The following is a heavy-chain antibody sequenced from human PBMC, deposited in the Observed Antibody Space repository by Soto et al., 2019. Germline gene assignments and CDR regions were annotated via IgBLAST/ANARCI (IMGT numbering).Heavy chain of an antibody. CDR2: ISSSDKYI. D-gene: IGHD2-21*02. J-gene: IGHJ4*02. CDR1: GFTFSNFC. CDR3: ARVFCRGDCYSPLDY. V-gene: IGHV3-21*01. Sequence: GGSLRLSCVASGFTFSNFCLNWVRHSPGKGLEWVSSISSSDKYIYYADSVKGRFTISRDNAKNSLSLQMNSLRADDTAVYYCARVFCRGDCYSPLDYWGQGTLVTVS.